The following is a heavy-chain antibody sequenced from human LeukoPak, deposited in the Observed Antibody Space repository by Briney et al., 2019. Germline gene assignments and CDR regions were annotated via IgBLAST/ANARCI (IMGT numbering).Heavy chain of an antibody. V-gene: IGHV1-69*13. CDR3: ARGFWSGYLHNYYMDV. CDR2: IIPLFGTA. CDR1: GGIFSSYG. Sequence: GASVKVSCKASGGIFSSYGIGWVRQGRGQGLEWVGGIIPLFGTADYAQKFQGRATITADESTSTAYMELRSLRSEDTAVYYCARGFWSGYLHNYYMDVWGKGTTVIVSS. J-gene: IGHJ6*03. D-gene: IGHD3-3*01.